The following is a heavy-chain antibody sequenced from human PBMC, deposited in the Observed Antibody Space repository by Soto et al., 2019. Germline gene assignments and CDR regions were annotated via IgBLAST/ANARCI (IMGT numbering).Heavy chain of an antibody. Sequence: EVQRLESGGGLAQPGGSLRLSCAASGFTFSSYAMSWVRQAPGKGLEWVSAISGSGGSTYYVDSVKGRFTISRANAKNTRYLQMNSLRAEDTAVYYCARRSSGWYFDYWGQGPLVTVSS. J-gene: IGHJ4*02. D-gene: IGHD6-19*01. V-gene: IGHV3-23*01. CDR3: ARRSSGWYFDY. CDR2: ISGSGGST. CDR1: GFTFSSYA.